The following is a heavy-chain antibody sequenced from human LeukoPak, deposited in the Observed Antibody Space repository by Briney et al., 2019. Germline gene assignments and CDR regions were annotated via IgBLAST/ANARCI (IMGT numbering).Heavy chain of an antibody. J-gene: IGHJ4*02. D-gene: IGHD4-17*01. V-gene: IGHV4-59*01. Sequence: SETLPLTCIVSGGSISSDYWNWIRQPPGKGLEWIGYIYYSGSTNYNPSLKSRVTISVDTSKIQFSLKLSSVTAADTAVYYCARAVSASTVYYFDYWGQGTLVTVSS. CDR3: ARAVSASTVYYFDY. CDR2: IYYSGST. CDR1: GGSISSDY.